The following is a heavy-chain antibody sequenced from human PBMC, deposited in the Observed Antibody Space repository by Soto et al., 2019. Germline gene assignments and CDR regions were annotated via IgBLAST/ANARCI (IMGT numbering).Heavy chain of an antibody. Sequence: QVQLQESGPGLLRPSETLSLTCTVSGVSLDNFFWSWIRQTPGRGLEWLGYVSQGGADSYRAEGETTGYNPSLESRATISLGLPKNQFSLRLTSVTAADTAVYYCARDRGGITVSSKPLGEWFDPWGQGILVTVSS. V-gene: IGHV4-59*01. CDR2: VSQGGADSYRAEGETT. CDR3: ARDRGGITVSSKPLGEWFDP. D-gene: IGHD3-10*01. CDR1: GVSLDNFF. J-gene: IGHJ5*02.